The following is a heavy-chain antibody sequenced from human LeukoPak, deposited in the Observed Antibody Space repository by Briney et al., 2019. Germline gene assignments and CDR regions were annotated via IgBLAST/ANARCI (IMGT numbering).Heavy chain of an antibody. D-gene: IGHD2-15*01. J-gene: IGHJ4*02. CDR3: TRKTPGRAPFDY. V-gene: IGHV3-23*01. CDR1: GFTFSIYA. Sequence: EGSLRLSCLASGFTFSIYAMDWVRQAPGQGLKWVSAVGSGADTYYADSVRGRFTISRDNFKNMVYLQMDSLRDEDTAIYYCTRKTPGRAPFDYWGQGTLVTVSS. CDR2: VGSGADT.